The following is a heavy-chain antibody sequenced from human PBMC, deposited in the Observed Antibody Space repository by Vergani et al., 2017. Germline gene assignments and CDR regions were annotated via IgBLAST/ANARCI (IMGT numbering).Heavy chain of an antibody. J-gene: IGHJ6*02. Sequence: QVQLQESGPGLVKPSQTLSLTCTVSGGSISSGSYYWSWIRQPAGKGLEWIGRSYTSGSTNYNPSLKSRVPISVDTSKNQFSLKLSSVTAADTAVYYCARGPYYYGSGSYYSGGMDVWGQGTTVTVSS. V-gene: IGHV4-61*02. CDR2: SYTSGST. CDR3: ARGPYYYGSGSYYSGGMDV. D-gene: IGHD3-10*01. CDR1: GGSISSGSYY.